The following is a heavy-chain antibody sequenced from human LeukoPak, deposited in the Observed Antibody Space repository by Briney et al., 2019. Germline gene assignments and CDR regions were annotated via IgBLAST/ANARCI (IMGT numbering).Heavy chain of an antibody. CDR1: GGSFSGYY. D-gene: IGHD2-2*01. CDR2: INHSGST. Sequence: SETLSLTCAVYGGSFSGYYWSWIRQPPGKGLEWIGEINHSGSTNYNPSLKSRVTISVDTSKNQFSLKLSSVTAADTAVYYCARGRGSWRYCSSASCYLSNNWFDPWGQGTLVTVSS. CDR3: ARGRGSWRYCSSASCYLSNNWFDP. V-gene: IGHV4-34*01. J-gene: IGHJ5*02.